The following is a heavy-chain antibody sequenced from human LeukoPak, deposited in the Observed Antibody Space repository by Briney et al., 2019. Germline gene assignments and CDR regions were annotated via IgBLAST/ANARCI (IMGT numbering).Heavy chain of an antibody. CDR3: ARDVVGATYFD. J-gene: IGHJ4*02. D-gene: IGHD1-26*01. V-gene: IGHV3-53*01. CDR1: GFTVSSNY. Sequence: GGSLRLSCAASGFTVSSNYMTWVRQAPGKGLEWVSIIYSGGSTSYADSIKGRFTISRDNSKNTLYLQMNSLRAEDTAVYYCARDVVGATYFDWGQGTLVTVSS. CDR2: IYSGGST.